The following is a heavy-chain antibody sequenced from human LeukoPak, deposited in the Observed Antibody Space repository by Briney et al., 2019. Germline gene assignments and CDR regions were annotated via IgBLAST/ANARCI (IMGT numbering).Heavy chain of an antibody. J-gene: IGHJ4*02. CDR2: IYYSGST. D-gene: IGHD2-2*01. Sequence: SETLSLTCTVSGGSISSYYWSWIRQPPGKGLEWIGYIYYSGSTNYNPSLKSRVTISVDTSKSQFSLKLSSVTAADTAVYYCARLLGYCSSTSCYQYYFDYWGQGTLVTVSS. V-gene: IGHV4-59*01. CDR3: ARLLGYCSSTSCYQYYFDY. CDR1: GGSISSYY.